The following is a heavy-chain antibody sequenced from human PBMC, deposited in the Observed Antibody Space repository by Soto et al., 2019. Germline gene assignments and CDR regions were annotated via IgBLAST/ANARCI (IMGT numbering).Heavy chain of an antibody. CDR2: IWYDGSNK. CDR3: AGATDYDYIWGSDPPGGY. Sequence: QVQLVESGGGVVQPGRSLRLSCAASGFTFSSYGMHWVRQAPGKGLEWVAVIWYDGSNKYYADSVKGRFTISRDNSKTTLYLQMNSLRAEDTAVYYCAGATDYDYIWGSDPPGGYWGQGTLVTVSS. D-gene: IGHD3-16*01. V-gene: IGHV3-33*01. CDR1: GFTFSSYG. J-gene: IGHJ4*02.